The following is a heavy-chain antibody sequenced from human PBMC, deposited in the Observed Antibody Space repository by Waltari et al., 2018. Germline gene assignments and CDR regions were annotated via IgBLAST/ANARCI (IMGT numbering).Heavy chain of an antibody. J-gene: IGHJ4*02. CDR1: GGTFSSYA. CDR3: ARNSVSVAYFDY. D-gene: IGHD6-19*01. Sequence: QVQLVKSGAEVKKPGSSVKVSCKDAGGTFSSYAISWVRQAPGQGLEWMGGIIPIFGTANFAQKFEGRVTITADESTSTAYMELGSLRSEDTAVYYCARNSVSVAYFDYWGQGTLVTVSS. CDR2: IIPIFGTA. V-gene: IGHV1-69*13.